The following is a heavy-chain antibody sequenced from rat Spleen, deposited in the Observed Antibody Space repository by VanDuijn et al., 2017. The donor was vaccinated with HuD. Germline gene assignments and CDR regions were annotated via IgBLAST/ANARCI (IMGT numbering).Heavy chain of an antibody. J-gene: IGHJ2*01. D-gene: IGHD1-9*01. CDR1: GFTFSDYG. Sequence: EVHLVESGGGLVQPGRSIKLSCAASGFTFSDYGMAWVRQAPTKGLEWVATISYDGFTTYYRDSVRGRFTISRDTAKSTLYLQMDSLRSEDTATYYCVRHGYTRYYFDYWGQGVMVTVSS. CDR2: ISYDGFTT. V-gene: IGHV5-29*01. CDR3: VRHGYTRYYFDY.